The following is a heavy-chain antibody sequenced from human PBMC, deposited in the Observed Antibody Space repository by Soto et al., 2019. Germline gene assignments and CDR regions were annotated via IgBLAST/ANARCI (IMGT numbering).Heavy chain of an antibody. CDR1: GGSISSSSYY. CDR3: ARDVVATTTTVAAPYFDY. J-gene: IGHJ4*02. V-gene: IGHV4-39*02. D-gene: IGHD4-4*01. CDR2: IYYSGST. Sequence: QLQLQESGPGLVKPSETLSLTCTVSGGSISSSSYYWGWIRQPPGKGLEWIGSIYYSGSTYYNPSLKSRGTISVDTSKSQFSLKLSSVTAADTAVYSCARDVVATTTTVAAPYFDYWGQGTLVTVSS.